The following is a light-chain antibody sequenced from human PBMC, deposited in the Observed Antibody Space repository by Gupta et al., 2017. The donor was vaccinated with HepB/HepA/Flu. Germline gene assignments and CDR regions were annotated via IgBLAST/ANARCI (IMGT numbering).Light chain of an antibody. Sequence: QSVLTQPASVSRAPSPRVTISCTGSSTNIGAGYEVHWYQQLPGTAPKLLIDCNGDRRSGVLPRCAGATNCTSASPVTNARHDEDDADDYWWYSDTSVNGYYVFGGGTKITVL. CDR3: WYSDTSVNGYYV. V-gene: IGLV1-40*01. CDR1: STNIGAGYE. J-gene: IGLJ1*01. CDR2: CNG.